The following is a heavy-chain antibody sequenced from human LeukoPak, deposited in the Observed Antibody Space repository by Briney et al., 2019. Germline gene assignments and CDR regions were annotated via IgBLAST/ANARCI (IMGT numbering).Heavy chain of an antibody. D-gene: IGHD2-2*03. CDR1: GYSFTTYW. CDR3: ARHHGSSPKAFDI. V-gene: IGHV5-51*01. J-gene: IGHJ3*02. Sequence: GESLKISCKGSGYSFTTYWIAWVRQMPGKGLEWMGVIYPGDSDTRYSPSFQGQVTPSADKSISTAYLQWSSLKASDTAMYYCARHHGSSPKAFDIWGQGTMVTVSS. CDR2: IYPGDSDT.